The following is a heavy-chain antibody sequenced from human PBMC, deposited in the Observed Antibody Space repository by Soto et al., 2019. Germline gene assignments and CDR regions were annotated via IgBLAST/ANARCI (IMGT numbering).Heavy chain of an antibody. V-gene: IGHV3-23*01. J-gene: IGHJ4*02. CDR3: AKDSLPGIAAAGTVY. D-gene: IGHD6-13*01. CDR1: GFTFSSHG. CDR2: ISGSGGST. Sequence: GGSLRLSCAASGFTFSSHGMSWVRQAPGKGLECVSAISGSGGSTYYANSVKGRFTISRDNSKNTLYLQMNSLRAEDTAIYYCAKDSLPGIAAAGTVYWGRGTLVTVSS.